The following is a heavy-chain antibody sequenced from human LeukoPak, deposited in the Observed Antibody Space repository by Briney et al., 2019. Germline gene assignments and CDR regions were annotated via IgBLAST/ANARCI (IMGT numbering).Heavy chain of an antibody. J-gene: IGHJ1*01. Sequence: GGSLRLSRAASGFTFSIYAMSGVRPAPGKALEGVSAIRDSDGRTHYVDSVRGRFTISRDNSKNTLYLQLNNLRAHDMAVFYCAKARSGSYPRWGQGSLVTVSS. CDR1: GFTFSIYA. D-gene: IGHD3-10*01. CDR2: IRDSDGRT. CDR3: AKARSGSYPR. V-gene: IGHV3-23*01.